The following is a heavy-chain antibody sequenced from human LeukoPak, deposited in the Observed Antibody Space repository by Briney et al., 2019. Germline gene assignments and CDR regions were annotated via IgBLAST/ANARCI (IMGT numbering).Heavy chain of an antibody. CDR3: ARIGYSSSCFDY. D-gene: IGHD6-13*01. Sequence: PGGSLRLSCAASGFIFSNYWMSWVRQAPGKGLEWVANIKQDGREKHYVDSMKGRFTISRDNAKNSVYLQMNSLRAEDTGVYYCARIGYSSSCFDYWGQGTLVTVSS. CDR1: GFIFSNYW. CDR2: IKQDGREK. V-gene: IGHV3-7*01. J-gene: IGHJ4*03.